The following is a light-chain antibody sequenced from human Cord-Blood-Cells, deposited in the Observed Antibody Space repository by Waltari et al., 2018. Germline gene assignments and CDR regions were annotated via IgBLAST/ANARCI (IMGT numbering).Light chain of an antibody. CDR3: QAWDSSTWV. V-gene: IGLV3-1*01. J-gene: IGLJ3*02. CDR2: QDS. Sequence: SYDLTQPPSVSVSPAQKARLTRSGSTSGYKYACRYQQKPGQSPVLVLYQDSKRPSGIPERFSGSNSGNTATLTISGTQAMDEADYYCQAWDSSTWVFGGGTKLTVL. CDR1: TSGYKY.